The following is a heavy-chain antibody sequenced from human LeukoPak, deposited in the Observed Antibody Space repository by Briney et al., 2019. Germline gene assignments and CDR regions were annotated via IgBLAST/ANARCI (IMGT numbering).Heavy chain of an antibody. J-gene: IGHJ4*02. Sequence: SVKVSCKASGGTFSSYAISWVRQAPGQGPEWMGRIIPILGIANYAQKFQGRVTITADKSTSTAYMELSSLRSEDTAVYYCASRLAAAGTSLWEDWGQGTLVTVSS. CDR3: ASRLAAAGTSLWED. V-gene: IGHV1-69*04. CDR1: GGTFSSYA. D-gene: IGHD6-13*01. CDR2: IIPILGIA.